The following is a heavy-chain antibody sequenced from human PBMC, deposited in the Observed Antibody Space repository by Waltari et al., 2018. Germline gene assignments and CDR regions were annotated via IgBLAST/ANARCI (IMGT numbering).Heavy chain of an antibody. CDR3: ASIAAAGNDAFDI. J-gene: IGHJ3*02. CDR1: GFTFSSYG. D-gene: IGHD6-13*01. V-gene: IGHV3-30*02. CDR2: IRYDGSNK. Sequence: QVQLVESGGGVVQPGGSLRLSCAASGFTFSSYGMHWVRQAPGKGLEWVAFIRYDGSNKYYADSVKGRFTISRDNSKNTLYLQMNSLRAEDTAVYYCASIAAAGNDAFDIWGQGTMVTVSS.